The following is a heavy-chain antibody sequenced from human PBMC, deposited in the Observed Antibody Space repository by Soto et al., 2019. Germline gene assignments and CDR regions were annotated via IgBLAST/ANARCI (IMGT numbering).Heavy chain of an antibody. CDR3: ARDPSPYGTHTYYFDY. V-gene: IGHV1-3*01. Sequence: QVQLVQSGAEVKKPGASVKVSCKASGYTFTSYAMHWVRQAPGQRLEWMGGINAGNGNTKYSQKFQGRVTITRDTSASTAYMELSSLRSEDTAVYYCARDPSPYGTHTYYFDYWGQVTLVTVSS. J-gene: IGHJ4*02. CDR1: GYTFTSYA. D-gene: IGHD4-17*01. CDR2: INAGNGNT.